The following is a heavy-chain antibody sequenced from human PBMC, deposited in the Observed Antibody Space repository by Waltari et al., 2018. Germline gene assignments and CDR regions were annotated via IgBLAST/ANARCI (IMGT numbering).Heavy chain of an antibody. J-gene: IGHJ4*02. V-gene: IGHV1-18*01. CDR1: GYTFTSYG. CDR3: ARDGEGYSSSWYVSGDY. CDR2: ISAYNGNT. Sequence: QVQLVQSGAAVKKPGASVKVSCKASGYTFTSYGISWVRQAPGQGLEWMGWISAYNGNTNDAPKLQCRVTMTTDTSTSTAYMELRSLRSDDTAVYYCARDGEGYSSSWYVSGDYWGQGTLVTVSS. D-gene: IGHD6-13*01.